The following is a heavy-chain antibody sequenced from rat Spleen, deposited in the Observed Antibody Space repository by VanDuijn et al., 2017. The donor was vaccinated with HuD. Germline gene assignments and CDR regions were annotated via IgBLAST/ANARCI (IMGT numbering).Heavy chain of an antibody. J-gene: IGHJ3*01. Sequence: EVQLVESDGGLVQPGRSLKLSCAASGFTFSDYYMAWVRQAPTKGLEWVASISYDGTATYYRDSVKGRFTISRDNPKSTLYRQMDSLRSEDTATYSCASPYGGPISWFAYWGQGTLVTVSS. CDR2: ISYDGTAT. CDR1: GFTFSDYY. V-gene: IGHV5-7*01. CDR3: ASPYGGPISWFAY. D-gene: IGHD1-11*01.